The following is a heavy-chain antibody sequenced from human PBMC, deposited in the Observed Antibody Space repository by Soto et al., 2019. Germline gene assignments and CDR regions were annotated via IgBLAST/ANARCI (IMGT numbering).Heavy chain of an antibody. J-gene: IGHJ3*02. CDR1: GGSISSINW. CDR3: ARVTESDAFDI. Sequence: SETLCLTCAVSGGSISSINWWSWVRQPPGKGLEWIGEIHHRGSINYSPSLSSRLTISVDKSKNQFSLNLGSVTAADTAVYYCARVTESDAFDIWGQGTMVTVSS. CDR2: IHHRGSI. V-gene: IGHV4-4*02.